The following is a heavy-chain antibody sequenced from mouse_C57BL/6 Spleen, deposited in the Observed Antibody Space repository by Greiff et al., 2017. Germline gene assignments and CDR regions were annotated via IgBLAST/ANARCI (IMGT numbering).Heavy chain of an antibody. J-gene: IGHJ4*01. CDR2: SNYDGSST. CDR3: ARDQSYYGSSFYAMDY. D-gene: IGHD1-1*01. CDR1: GFTFSDYY. Sequence: EVKLVESEGGLVQPGSSMKLSCTASGFTFSDYYMAWVRQVPEKGLEWVANSNYDGSSTYYLDSLKSRFIISRDNAKNILYLQMSSLKSEDTATYYCARDQSYYGSSFYAMDYWGQGTSVTVSS. V-gene: IGHV5-16*01.